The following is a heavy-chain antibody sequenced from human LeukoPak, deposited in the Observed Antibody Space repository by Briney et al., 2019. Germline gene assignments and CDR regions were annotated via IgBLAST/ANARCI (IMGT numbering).Heavy chain of an antibody. D-gene: IGHD3-22*01. CDR2: FDFEDGET. CDR1: GYSLGELS. Sequence: ASVKVSCKISGYSLGELSIHWVRQAPGKGLEWMGGFDFEDGETFYAQKFQGRVAMTEDSSTDTAYMEMRSLRSEDTAVYYCTTTIIGTGYYSHFDDWGQGTLVTVSS. V-gene: IGHV1-24*01. J-gene: IGHJ4*02. CDR3: TTTIIGTGYYSHFDD.